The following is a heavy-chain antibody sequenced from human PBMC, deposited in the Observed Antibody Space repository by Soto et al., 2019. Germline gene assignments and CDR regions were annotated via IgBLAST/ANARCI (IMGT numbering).Heavy chain of an antibody. CDR2: INHSGST. J-gene: IGHJ6*02. CDR3: AGGRGRQQLVMTYYYGMDV. V-gene: IGHV4-34*01. CDR1: GGSFSGYY. Sequence: PSETLSLTCAVYGGSFSGYYWSWIRQPPGKGLEWIGEINHSGSTNYNPSHKSRVTISVDTSKNQFSLNLRSVTAADTAVYYCAGGRGRQQLVMTYYYGMDVWGQGTTVTVSS. D-gene: IGHD6-13*01.